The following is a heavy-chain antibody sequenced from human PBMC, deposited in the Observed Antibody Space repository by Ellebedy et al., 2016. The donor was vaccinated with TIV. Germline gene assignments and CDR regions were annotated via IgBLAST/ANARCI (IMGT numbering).Heavy chain of an antibody. D-gene: IGHD4-17*01. CDR1: GFSFRSYW. CDR2: IYHGGSQQ. J-gene: IGHJ5*02. CDR3: ARRGSYGDYAVQINSWFDR. V-gene: IGHV3-7*01. Sequence: PGGSLRLSCAASGFSFRSYWMTWVRQAPGKGLEWVANIYHGGSQQFYVDSVKGRFTISRDNAKNSLYLQMNSLRAEDTAVYDCARRGSYGDYAVQINSWFDRWGQGTLVTVSS.